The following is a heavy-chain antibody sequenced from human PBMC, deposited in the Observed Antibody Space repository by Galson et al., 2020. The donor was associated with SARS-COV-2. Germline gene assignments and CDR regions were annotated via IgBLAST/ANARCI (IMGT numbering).Heavy chain of an antibody. V-gene: IGHV1-18*01. CDR1: GFTFTNYG. Sequence: ASVKVSCKTSGFTFTNYGFSWVRQAPGQGLEWMGWISAYNSDTNFEHKFQGRVTMITDTSTSTVHMELRSLESADTAVYYCARDGDYNFWTVPPPRYWGQGTLVTVSS. J-gene: IGHJ4*02. CDR3: ARDGDYNFWTVPPPRY. CDR2: ISAYNSDT. D-gene: IGHD3-3*01.